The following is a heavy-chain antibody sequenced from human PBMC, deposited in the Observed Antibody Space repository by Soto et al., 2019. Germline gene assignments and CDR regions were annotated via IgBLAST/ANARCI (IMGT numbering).Heavy chain of an antibody. CDR2: IYYSGST. D-gene: IGHD4-17*01. CDR1: GGSISSHC. CDR3: ARHGGDGLYWGGYGDYDYFDC. V-gene: IGHV4-59*08. J-gene: IGHJ4*02. Sequence: SETLSPPCTVAGGSISSHCCSWLRHTPGKGPKRFGYIYYSGSTNYNPSLKSRVTISVDTSKNQFSLKLSSVTAADTAVYYCARHGGDGLYWGGYGDYDYFDCSGQGTLVTVSS.